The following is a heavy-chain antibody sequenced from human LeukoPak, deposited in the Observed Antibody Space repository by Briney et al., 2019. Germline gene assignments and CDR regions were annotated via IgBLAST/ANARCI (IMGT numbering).Heavy chain of an antibody. CDR2: IYSGCST. CDR1: GFTVSSNY. V-gene: IGHV3-53*01. J-gene: IGHJ6*03. CDR3: ARSPMVRGAGYYYYYMDV. D-gene: IGHD3-10*01. Sequence: PGGSLRLSCAASGFTVSSNYMSWVRQAPGKGLEWVSVIYSGCSTYYADSVKGRFTISRDNSKNTLYLQMNSLRAEDTAVYYCARSPMVRGAGYYYYYMDVWGKGTTVTVSS.